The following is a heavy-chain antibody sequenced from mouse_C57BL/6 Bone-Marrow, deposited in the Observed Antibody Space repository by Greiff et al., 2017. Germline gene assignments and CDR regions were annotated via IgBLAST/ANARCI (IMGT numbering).Heavy chain of an antibody. Sequence: QVQLQQSGAELMKPGASVKPSRKATGYTFPGYWLEWVTQRPGHGLELVGEIIAGSGSTNYNEKVKGRSTITADTSYNTAYMQLSSLTTEDSAIYYCARLWGFAYWGQGTLVTVSA. J-gene: IGHJ3*01. CDR2: IIAGSGST. CDR1: GYTFPGYW. CDR3: ARLWGFAY. V-gene: IGHV1-9*01. D-gene: IGHD4-1*01.